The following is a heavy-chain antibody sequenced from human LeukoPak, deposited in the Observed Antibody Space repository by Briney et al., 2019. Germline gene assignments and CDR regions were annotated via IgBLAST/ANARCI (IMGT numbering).Heavy chain of an antibody. CDR1: GGSFSGYY. CDR2: INHSGST. CDR3: ARVYIQLWSFYFDY. D-gene: IGHD5-18*01. Sequence: SETLSLTCAVYGGSFSGYYWSWIRQPPGKGLEWIGEINHSGSTNYNPSLKSRVTTSVDTSKNQFSLKLSSVTAADTAVYYCARVYIQLWSFYFDYWGQGTLVTVSS. J-gene: IGHJ4*02. V-gene: IGHV4-34*01.